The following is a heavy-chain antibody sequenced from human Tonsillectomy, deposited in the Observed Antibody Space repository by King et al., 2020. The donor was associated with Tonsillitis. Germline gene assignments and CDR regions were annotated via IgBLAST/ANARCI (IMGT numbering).Heavy chain of an antibody. CDR3: ARGDYGAGSYNSYGMDV. CDR2: IYHSGST. J-gene: IGHJ6*02. CDR1: GGSISSGGYS. V-gene: IGHV4-30-2*01. D-gene: IGHD3-10*01. Sequence: QLQESGSGLVKPSQTLSLTCAVSGGSISSGGYSWSWIRQPPGKGLGWIGYIYHSGSTYYNPSLKSRVTISIDRSKNQFSLELSSLTAADTAVYYCARGDYGAGSYNSYGMDVWGQGTPVTVSS.